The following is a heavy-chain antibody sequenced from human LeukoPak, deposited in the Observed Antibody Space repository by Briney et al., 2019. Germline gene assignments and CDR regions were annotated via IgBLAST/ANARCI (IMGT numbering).Heavy chain of an antibody. CDR2: IHYSGNT. Sequence: SDTLSLTCTVSGGSTSSINFYWGWICQPPGMGLEWIGGIHYSGNTYYNPSLKSRVTISIDTSKNQFSLKLSSVTAADTAVYYCARLGAGPTYYDFWSGYSSFYFDYWGQGTLVTVSS. V-gene: IGHV4-39*01. J-gene: IGHJ4*02. D-gene: IGHD3-3*01. CDR1: GGSTSSINFY. CDR3: ARLGAGPTYYDFWSGYSSFYFDY.